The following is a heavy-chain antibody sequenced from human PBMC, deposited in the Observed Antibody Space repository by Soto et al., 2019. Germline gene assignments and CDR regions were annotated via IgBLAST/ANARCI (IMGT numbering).Heavy chain of an antibody. V-gene: IGHV3-11*01. D-gene: IGHD3-10*01. CDR1: GFTLSDHY. CDR3: ARGIRGGN. J-gene: IGHJ4*02. CDR2: ISASSTTI. Sequence: QVQLVESGGGLVKIGGSLRLSCAASGFTLSDHYMTWVRQVPGKGLEWVSYISASSTTIYYADSVKGRFTISRDNAKNSLFLQMNSLGAEDTAVYCCARGIRGGNCGQGTLVTVSS.